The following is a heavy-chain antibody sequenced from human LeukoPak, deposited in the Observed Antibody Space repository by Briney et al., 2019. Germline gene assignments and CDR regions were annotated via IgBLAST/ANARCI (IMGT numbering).Heavy chain of an antibody. J-gene: IGHJ4*02. V-gene: IGHV3-7*01. CDR1: GFTFSSYW. CDR3: ARDSSPQQQLVTASSLDY. Sequence: GGSLRLSCAASGFTFSSYWMSWVRQAPGKGLEWVANIKQDGSEKYYVVSVKGRFTISRDNAKNSLYLQMNSLRAEDTAVYYCARDSSPQQQLVTASSLDYWGQGTLVTVSS. CDR2: IKQDGSEK. D-gene: IGHD6-13*01.